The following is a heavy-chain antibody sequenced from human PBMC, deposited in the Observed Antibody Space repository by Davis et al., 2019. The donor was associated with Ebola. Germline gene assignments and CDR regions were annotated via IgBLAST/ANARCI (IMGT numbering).Heavy chain of an antibody. CDR3: ARDSMVRGNDY. J-gene: IGHJ4*02. CDR1: GGTFTNYA. Sequence: AASVKVSCKTSGGTFTNYAVNWVRQATGQGLEWMGWISAYNGNTNYAQKLQGRVTMTTDTSTSTAYMELRSLRSDDTAVYYCARDSMVRGNDYWGQGTLVTVSS. V-gene: IGHV1-18*01. D-gene: IGHD3-10*01. CDR2: ISAYNGNT.